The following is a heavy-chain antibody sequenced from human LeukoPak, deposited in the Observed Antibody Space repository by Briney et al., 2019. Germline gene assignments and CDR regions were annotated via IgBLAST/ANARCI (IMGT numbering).Heavy chain of an antibody. D-gene: IGHD1-26*01. CDR1: GFTFSSYG. CDR3: AKDGGSYPSASYYFDY. CDR2: ISYDGSNK. J-gene: IGHJ4*02. Sequence: PGGSLRLSCAASGFTFSSYGMHWVRQAPGKGLEWVAVISYDGSNKYYADSVKGRFTISRDNSKNTLYLQMNSLRAEDTAVYYCAKDGGSYPSASYYFDYWGQGTLVTVSS. V-gene: IGHV3-30*18.